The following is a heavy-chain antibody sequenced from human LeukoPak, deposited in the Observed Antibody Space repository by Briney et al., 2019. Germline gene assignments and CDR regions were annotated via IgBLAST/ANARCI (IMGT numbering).Heavy chain of an antibody. J-gene: IGHJ4*02. CDR3: TTVDTAMVKFTDY. CDR2: IKSKTDGGTT. D-gene: IGHD5-18*01. Sequence: GGSLRLSCAASGFTFSNAWMSSVRQAPGKGLEWVGRIKSKTDGGTTDYAAPVKGRFTISRDDSKNTLYLQMNSLKTEDTAVYYCTTVDTAMVKFTDYWGQGTLVTVSS. CDR1: GFTFSNAW. V-gene: IGHV3-15*01.